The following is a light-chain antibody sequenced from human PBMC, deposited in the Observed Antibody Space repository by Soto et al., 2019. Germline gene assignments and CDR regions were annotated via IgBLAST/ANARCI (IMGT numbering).Light chain of an antibody. CDR1: QSVSSSY. Sequence: EIVLTQSPGTLSLSPGERATLSCRASQSVSSSYLAWYQHKPGQAPRLVIYAASSRATGIPDRFSGSASGTDFTLTISRLEPEDFAVYYCQQYGSSPYTFGQGTKLEIK. CDR3: QQYGSSPYT. V-gene: IGKV3-20*01. CDR2: AAS. J-gene: IGKJ2*01.